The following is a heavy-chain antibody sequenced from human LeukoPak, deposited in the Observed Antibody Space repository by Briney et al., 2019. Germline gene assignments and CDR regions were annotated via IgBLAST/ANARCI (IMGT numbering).Heavy chain of an antibody. Sequence: GGSLRLSCVASAFSFSSHGIYWVRQVPGKGLEWVAFMYNDENDKNYGDSVKGRFTSSRDNSKNTFFLQMNSLRRDDAAVYYCATLVKTGSGGRGYFDHWGQGTLVTISS. D-gene: IGHD2-8*02. CDR3: ATLVKTGSGGRGYFDH. J-gene: IGHJ4*02. V-gene: IGHV3-30*02. CDR1: AFSFSSHG. CDR2: MYNDENDK.